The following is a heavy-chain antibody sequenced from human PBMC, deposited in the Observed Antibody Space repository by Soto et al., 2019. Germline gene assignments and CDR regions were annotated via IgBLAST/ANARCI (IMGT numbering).Heavy chain of an antibody. Sequence: SETLSLTCAVHGGSFGGYSWTWIRQSPGKGLEWIGQINGGGSAIYHPSLKSRVTISVDRSKNQFSLKVRSVTAADTAVYYCARETYGDYVGYFDPWGQGIQVT. J-gene: IGHJ5*02. CDR1: GGSFGGYS. CDR2: INGGGSA. D-gene: IGHD4-17*01. CDR3: ARETYGDYVGYFDP. V-gene: IGHV4-34*01.